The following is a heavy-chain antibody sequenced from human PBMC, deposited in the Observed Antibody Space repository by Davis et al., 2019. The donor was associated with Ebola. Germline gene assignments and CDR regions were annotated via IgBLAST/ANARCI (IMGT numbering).Heavy chain of an antibody. CDR2: IVVGSGNT. V-gene: IGHV1-58*02. J-gene: IGHJ4*02. CDR3: ARADN. CDR1: GFTFSSSG. Sequence: SVPVSCQAFGFTFSSSGMQWVRQARGQRLEWIGGIVVGSGNTNYAQKFRERLTMTTDTSTSTVYMELSSLRSEDTAVYYCARADNWGQGTLVTVSS.